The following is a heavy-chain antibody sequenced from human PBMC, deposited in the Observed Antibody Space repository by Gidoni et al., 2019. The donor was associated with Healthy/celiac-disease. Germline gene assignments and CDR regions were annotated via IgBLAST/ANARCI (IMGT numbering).Heavy chain of an antibody. Sequence: EVQLVESGGGLVKPGGSLRLSCAASGFPFSSYSMNWVRQAPGKGLEWVSSISSSSSYIYYADSVKGRFTISRDNAKNSLYLQMNSLRAEDTAVYYCARDRGQRGYYGMDVWGQGTTVTVSS. D-gene: IGHD3-10*01. CDR3: ARDRGQRGYYGMDV. CDR2: ISSSSSYI. CDR1: GFPFSSYS. V-gene: IGHV3-21*01. J-gene: IGHJ6*02.